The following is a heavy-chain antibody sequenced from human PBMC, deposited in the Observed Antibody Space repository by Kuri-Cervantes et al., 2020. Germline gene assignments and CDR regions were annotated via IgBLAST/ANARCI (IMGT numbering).Heavy chain of an antibody. Sequence: GGSLRLSCAASGFTLNINAMPWVRQAPAKGLEWVAITSSEGSHKRYADSVKGRFTISRDNAKNSLYLQMNSLRAEDTAVYYCARDSGSYPDYWGQGTLVTVSS. CDR3: ARDSGSYPDY. V-gene: IGHV3-30*07. CDR1: GFTLNINA. J-gene: IGHJ4*02. D-gene: IGHD1-26*01. CDR2: TSSEGSHK.